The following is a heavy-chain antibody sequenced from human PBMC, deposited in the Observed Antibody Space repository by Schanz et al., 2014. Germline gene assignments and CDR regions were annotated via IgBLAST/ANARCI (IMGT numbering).Heavy chain of an antibody. V-gene: IGHV1-69*04. D-gene: IGHD6-6*01. J-gene: IGHJ4*02. Sequence: QVQLVQSGAEVKKPGSPVKVSCKSSGGTFSSYAISWVRQAPGQGLEWMGRIIPILGIANYAQKLQGRVTMTADTSTSTAYMDLRSLRSDDTAVYYCARDQSPYTTSSDVRYFDYWGQGPLVTVSS. CDR2: IIPILGIA. CDR3: ARDQSPYTTSSDVRYFDY. CDR1: GGTFSSYA.